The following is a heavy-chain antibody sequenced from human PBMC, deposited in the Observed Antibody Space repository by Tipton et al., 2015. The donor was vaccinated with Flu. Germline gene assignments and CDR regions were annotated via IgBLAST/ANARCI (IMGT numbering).Heavy chain of an antibody. Sequence: TLSLTCTVSRGSISGYFWSWIRQPPGKGLEWIGYIYYTGRTKQNPSLKGRVTISVDTSKNQFSLKLSSVTTADTAVYYCARGTSTARGREYFQYWGQGTLVIVSS. D-gene: IGHD1-26*01. J-gene: IGHJ1*01. CDR3: ARGTSTARGREYFQY. CDR2: IYYTGRT. CDR1: RGSISGYF. V-gene: IGHV4-59*01.